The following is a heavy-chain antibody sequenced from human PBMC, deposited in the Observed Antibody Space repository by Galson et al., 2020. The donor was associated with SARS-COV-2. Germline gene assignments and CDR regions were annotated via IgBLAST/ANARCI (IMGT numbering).Heavy chain of an antibody. J-gene: IGHJ3*02. CDR3: VREPGVSDPCDI. CDR1: GFTVSSNY. CDR2: IYGDGYT. V-gene: IGHV3-53*01. D-gene: IGHD3-10*01. Sequence: GESLKISCAASGFTVSSNYMSWVRPAPGKGLEWVSVIYGDGYTFHADSVKGRFSISRDNSRNMMFLQMNSLRVEDTALYYCVREPGVSDPCDIWGQGTMVTVSS.